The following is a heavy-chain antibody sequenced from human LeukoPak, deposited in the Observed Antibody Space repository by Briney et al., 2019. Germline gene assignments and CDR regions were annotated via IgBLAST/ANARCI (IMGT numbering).Heavy chain of an antibody. CDR2: INSDGSST. Sequence: GGSLRLSCAASGFTFSSYWMHWVRQAPGKGLVWVSRINSDGSSTSYADSVKGRFTISRDNAKNSLYLQMNSLRAEDTAVYYCARGQTYYYDSSGYQGSEYFQHWGQGTLVTVSS. V-gene: IGHV3-74*01. D-gene: IGHD3-22*01. J-gene: IGHJ1*01. CDR3: ARGQTYYYDSSGYQGSEYFQH. CDR1: GFTFSSYW.